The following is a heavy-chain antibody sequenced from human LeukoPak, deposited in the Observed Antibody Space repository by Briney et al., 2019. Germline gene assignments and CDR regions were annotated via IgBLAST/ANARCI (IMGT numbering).Heavy chain of an antibody. CDR2: MNPNSGNT. Sequence: ASVKVSCKASGYTFTSYDINWVRQATGQGLEWMGWMNPNSGNTGYAQKFQGRGTMTRNTSISTAYMELSSLRSEDTAVYYCARGTYYYGSGKFDPWGQGTLVTVSS. CDR1: GYTFTSYD. V-gene: IGHV1-8*01. D-gene: IGHD3-10*01. CDR3: ARGTYYYGSGKFDP. J-gene: IGHJ5*02.